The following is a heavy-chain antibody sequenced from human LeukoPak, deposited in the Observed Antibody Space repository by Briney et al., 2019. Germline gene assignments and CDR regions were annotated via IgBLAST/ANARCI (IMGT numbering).Heavy chain of an antibody. CDR1: GGSISSYY. CDR3: ARDRGLTTSGGVGFDY. CDR2: IYYSGST. V-gene: IGHV4-59*01. J-gene: IGHJ4*02. D-gene: IGHD3-10*02. Sequence: SETLSLTCTVSGGSISSYYWSWIRQPPGKGLEWIAYIYYSGSTNYNPSLKSRVTISVDTSKNQFPLKLSSVTAADTAVYYCARDRGLTTSGGVGFDYWGQGTLVTVSS.